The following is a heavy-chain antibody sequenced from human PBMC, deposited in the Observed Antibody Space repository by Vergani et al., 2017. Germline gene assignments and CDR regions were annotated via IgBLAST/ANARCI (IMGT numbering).Heavy chain of an antibody. CDR1: GGSISSGSYY. CDR2: FYTGGST. D-gene: IGHD6-13*01. CDR3: ARDPLYSTTWPFLLLDMDV. V-gene: IGHV4-61*02. Sequence: QVQLQESGPGLVRPSQTLSLTCTVSGGSISSGSYYWSWFRQPAGKGLEWIGRFYTGGSTSYTPSLQSRVTISVDTSKNQFSLQLSSVTAADTAVYYCARDPLYSTTWPFLLLDMDVWGQGTTVTVSS. J-gene: IGHJ6*02.